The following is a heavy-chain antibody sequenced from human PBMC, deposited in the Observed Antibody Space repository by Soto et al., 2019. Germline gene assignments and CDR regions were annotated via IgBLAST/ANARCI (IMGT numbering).Heavy chain of an antibody. CDR2: IYYSGST. CDR3: ARDNRKAPLDY. J-gene: IGHJ4*02. Sequence: SETLSLTCTVSGGSISSGGYYWSWIRQHPGKGLEWIGYIYYSGSTYYNPSLKSRVTISVDTSKNQFSLKLSSVTAADTAVYYCARDNRKAPLDYWGQGTLVTVSS. V-gene: IGHV4-31*03. CDR1: GGSISSGGYY.